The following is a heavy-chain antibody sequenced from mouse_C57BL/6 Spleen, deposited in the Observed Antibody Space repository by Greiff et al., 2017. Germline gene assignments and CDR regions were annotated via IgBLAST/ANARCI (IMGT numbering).Heavy chain of an antibody. J-gene: IGHJ2*01. CDR1: GFTFSDYG. V-gene: IGHV5-17*01. D-gene: IGHD2-4*01. CDR2: ISSGSSTI. CDR3: ARPGDYDEGFDY. Sequence: EVKLMESGGGLVKPGGSLKLSCAASGFTFSDYGMHWVRQAPEKGLEWVAYISSGSSTIYYADTVKGRFTISRDNAKNTLFLQMTSLRSEDTAMYYCARPGDYDEGFDYWGQGTTLTVSS.